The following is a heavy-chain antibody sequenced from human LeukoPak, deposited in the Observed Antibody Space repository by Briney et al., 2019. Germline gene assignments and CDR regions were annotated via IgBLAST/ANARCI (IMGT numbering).Heavy chain of an antibody. CDR1: GFTVSSNY. V-gene: IGHV3-53*01. D-gene: IGHD3-9*01. J-gene: IGHJ3*02. Sequence: GGSLRLSCAASGFTVSSNYMSWVRQAPGKGLEWVSVIYCGGSTYYADSVKGRFTISRDNSKNTLYLQMNSLRAEDTAVYYCARDSILTGAVLGAFDIWGQGTMVTVSS. CDR3: ARDSILTGAVLGAFDI. CDR2: IYCGGST.